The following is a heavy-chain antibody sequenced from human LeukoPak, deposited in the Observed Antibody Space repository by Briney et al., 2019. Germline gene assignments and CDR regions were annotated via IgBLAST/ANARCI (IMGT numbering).Heavy chain of an antibody. D-gene: IGHD3-9*01. V-gene: IGHV4-59*12. CDR3: ARARADYDILTGYYTRYYFDY. J-gene: IGHJ4*02. CDR2: IYYSGST. CDR1: GGSISSYY. Sequence: SETLSLTCTVSGGSISSYYWSWIRQPPGKGLEWIGSIYYSGSTCYNPSLRSRVTISVDTSKNQFSLSLSSVTAADTAVYYCARARADYDILTGYYTRYYFDYWGQGTLVTVSS.